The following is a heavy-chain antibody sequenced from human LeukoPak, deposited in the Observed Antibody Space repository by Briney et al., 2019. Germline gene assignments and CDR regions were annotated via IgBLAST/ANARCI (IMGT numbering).Heavy chain of an antibody. CDR1: GGSISSYY. D-gene: IGHD2-2*01. J-gene: IGHJ3*02. CDR3: AKERVVPAASIPPSSFDI. Sequence: SETLSLTCTVSGGSISSYYWSWIRQPAGKGLEWIGRIYTSGSTNYNPSLKSRVTMSVDTSKNQFSLKLSSVTAADTAVYYCAKERVVPAASIPPSSFDIWGQGTMVTVSS. V-gene: IGHV4-4*07. CDR2: IYTSGST.